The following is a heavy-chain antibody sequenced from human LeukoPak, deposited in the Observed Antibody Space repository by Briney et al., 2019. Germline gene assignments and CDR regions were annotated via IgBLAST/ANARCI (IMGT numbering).Heavy chain of an antibody. V-gene: IGHV3-20*04. Sequence: GGSLRLSCAASGFTFDDYGMSWVRQAPGKGLEWVSGINWNGGSTGYADSVKGRFTISRDNAKNSLYLQMDSLRAGDTAVYYCARDSGTTVTLGEPDYRGQGTLVTVSS. CDR2: INWNGGST. CDR1: GFTFDDYG. CDR3: ARDSGTTVTLGEPDY. J-gene: IGHJ4*02. D-gene: IGHD4-17*01.